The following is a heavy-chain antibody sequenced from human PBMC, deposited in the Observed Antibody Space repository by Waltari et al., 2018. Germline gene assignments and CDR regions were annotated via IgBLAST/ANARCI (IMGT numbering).Heavy chain of an antibody. Sequence: EVHLVESGGGLVQPGGSLRLSCAAYGFHFTDYWMSWVRQAPGKGPEWVANIHKDGSEKNYVDYVKGRFTISRDNAKDSVYLQMNSLRADDTAMYYCVRDHWGPDYWGQGTLVTVSS. CDR3: VRDHWGPDY. CDR1: GFHFTDYW. J-gene: IGHJ4*02. CDR2: IHKDGSEK. V-gene: IGHV3-7*01. D-gene: IGHD7-27*01.